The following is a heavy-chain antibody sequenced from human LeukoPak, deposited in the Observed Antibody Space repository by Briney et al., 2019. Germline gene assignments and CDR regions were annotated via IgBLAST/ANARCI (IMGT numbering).Heavy chain of an antibody. Sequence: GGSLRLSCAASGFTFSDVCMNWVRQAPGMGLEWVGRIKRKSDGETTDYAAPVKGRFTISRDDSKNTLFLQMNNLKTEDTAMYYCTADTPSSSAQAFDYWGQGTLVTVSS. V-gene: IGHV3-15*07. D-gene: IGHD6-19*01. CDR1: GFTFSDVC. J-gene: IGHJ4*02. CDR3: TADTPSSSAQAFDY. CDR2: IKRKSDGETT.